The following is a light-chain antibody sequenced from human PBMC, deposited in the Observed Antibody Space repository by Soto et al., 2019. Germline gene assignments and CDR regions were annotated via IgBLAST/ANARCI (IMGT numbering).Light chain of an antibody. CDR1: QSLLHNNGYNY. J-gene: IGKJ4*01. V-gene: IGKV2-28*01. Sequence: DTVMTQSPLSLPVTPGEPASISCRSSQSLLHNNGYNYLDWYLQKPGQSPQLLIYLGSNRASGVPDWFSGSGSGTDFTLKISRVEAEDVGVYYCMQALQTPLTFGGGTKVEIK. CDR3: MQALQTPLT. CDR2: LGS.